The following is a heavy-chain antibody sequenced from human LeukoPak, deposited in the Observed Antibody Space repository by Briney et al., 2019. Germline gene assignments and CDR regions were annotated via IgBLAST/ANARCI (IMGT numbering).Heavy chain of an antibody. CDR1: GYSISSGYY. Sequence: PSETLSLTCTVSGYSISSGYYWGWIRQPPGKGLEWIGSIYHSGSTYYNPSLKSRVTISVDTSKNQFSLKLSSVTAADTAVYYCATPLNYYDSSGYHYWGQGTLVTVSS. CDR2: IYHSGST. V-gene: IGHV4-38-2*02. D-gene: IGHD3-22*01. J-gene: IGHJ4*02. CDR3: ATPLNYYDSSGYHY.